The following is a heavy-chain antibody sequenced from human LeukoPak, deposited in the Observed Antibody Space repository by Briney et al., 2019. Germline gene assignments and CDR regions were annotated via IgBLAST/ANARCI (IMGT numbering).Heavy chain of an antibody. V-gene: IGHV4-59*01. CDR3: TRHYSSGWSDS. CDR2: IYYSGST. J-gene: IGHJ5*01. D-gene: IGHD6-19*01. Sequence: SETLSLTCTVSGGSISNYYWSWIRQPPGKGLEWIGYIYYSGSTNYNPSLKSRLIILVDTSKNQFSLKLSSVTAADTAVYYCTRHYSSGWSDSWGQGTLVTVSS. CDR1: GGSISNYY.